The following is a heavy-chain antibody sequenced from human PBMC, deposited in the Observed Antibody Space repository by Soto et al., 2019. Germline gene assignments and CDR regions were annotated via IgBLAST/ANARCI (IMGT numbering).Heavy chain of an antibody. CDR2: IYHSGST. CDR3: ARDIADPPSSEY. V-gene: IGHV4-38-2*02. Sequence: SETLSLTCAFSVYSISSGYYWGWIRQPPGKGPEWIGSIYHSGSTYYNPSLKSRVTISVDTSKNQFSLKLSSVTAADTAVYYCARDIADPPSSEYWGQGTLVSVSS. CDR1: VYSISSGYY. D-gene: IGHD6-13*01. J-gene: IGHJ4*02.